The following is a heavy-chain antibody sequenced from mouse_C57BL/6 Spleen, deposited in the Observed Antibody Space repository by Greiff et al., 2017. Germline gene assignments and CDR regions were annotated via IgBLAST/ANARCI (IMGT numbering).Heavy chain of an antibody. D-gene: IGHD1-1*01. CDR3: ARSHDYGSSYQYYDAMDY. Sequence: DVKLVESGGGLVQPGGSLSLSCAASGFTFTDYYMSWVRQPPGKALEWLGFIRNKADGYTTEYSASVKGRFTITRDNSQSIPYLQMNALRAEDSATYYFARSHDYGSSYQYYDAMDYWGQGTSVTVSS. CDR2: IRNKADGYTT. J-gene: IGHJ4*01. CDR1: GFTFTDYY. V-gene: IGHV7-3*01.